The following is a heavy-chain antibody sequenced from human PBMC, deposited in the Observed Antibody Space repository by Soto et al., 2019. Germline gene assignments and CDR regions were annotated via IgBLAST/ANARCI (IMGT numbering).Heavy chain of an antibody. D-gene: IGHD1-26*01. J-gene: IGHJ4*02. V-gene: IGHV3-48*03. CDR2: ISSSGSTI. CDR3: VWSGRYHAAFDD. Sequence: GGSLTLSCAASGFTFSSYEMNWARQAPGKGLEWVSYISSSGSTISYADSVKGRFTISRDNAKNSLYLQMNSLRAEDTAVYYWVWSGRYHAAFDDWGQGTLV. CDR1: GFTFSSYE.